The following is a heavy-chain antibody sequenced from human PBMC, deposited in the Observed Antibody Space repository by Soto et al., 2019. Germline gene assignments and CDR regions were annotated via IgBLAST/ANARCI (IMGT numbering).Heavy chain of an antibody. V-gene: IGHV3-33*01. CDR3: ARAVRGVAIDY. CDR1: GFIFNTYG. D-gene: IGHD3-10*01. CDR2: VWYDGSKQ. Sequence: QVQLVESGGGVVQPGRSLRLSCAASGFIFNTYGMHWVRQAPGKGLEWLAVVWYDGSKQYYADSVKGRFTISKANSKNMVYLQMNRLRAEDTAVYYCARAVRGVAIDYWGQGTLVTVSS. J-gene: IGHJ4*02.